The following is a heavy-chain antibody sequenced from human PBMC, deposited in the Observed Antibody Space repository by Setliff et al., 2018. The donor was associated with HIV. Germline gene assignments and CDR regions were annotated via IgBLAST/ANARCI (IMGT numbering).Heavy chain of an antibody. CDR1: GYTFTGYY. V-gene: IGHV1-2*02. CDR2: INPNSGDT. CDR3: ARDGYCRTTSCEGY. Sequence: ASVKVSCKASGYTFTGYYMHWVRQAPGQGLEGMGWINPNSGDTNYAQKFQGRVTMTRDTSITTVYMEPRTLTSDDTAVFYCARDGYCRTTSCEGYWGQGALVTV. D-gene: IGHD2-2*01. J-gene: IGHJ4*02.